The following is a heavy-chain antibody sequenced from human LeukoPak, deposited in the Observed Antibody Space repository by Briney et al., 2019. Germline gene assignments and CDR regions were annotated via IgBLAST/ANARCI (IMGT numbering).Heavy chain of an antibody. V-gene: IGHV4-34*01. J-gene: IGHJ4*02. CDR3: ASRTYYDSSGYYTLFDY. Sequence: PSETLSLTCAVYGGSFSGYYWSWIRQPPGKGLEWIGEINHSGSTNYNPSLKSRVTISVDTSKNQFSLKLSSVTAADTAVYYCASRTYYDSSGYYTLFDYWGQGTLVTVSS. CDR2: INHSGST. D-gene: IGHD3-22*01. CDR1: GGSFSGYY.